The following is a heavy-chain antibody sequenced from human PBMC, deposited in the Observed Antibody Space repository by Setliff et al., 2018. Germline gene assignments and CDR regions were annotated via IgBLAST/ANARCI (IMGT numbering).Heavy chain of an antibody. CDR1: GYSISSDHY. Sequence: PSETLSLTCAVSGYSISSDHYWGWIRQPPGKGLEWIGSIYHSGSAYYNPSLKSRVTISVDTSKNQFSLKLTSVTAADTAVYYCVRDAGDGYGVDAYAGGGFDIWGQGTMVTVSS. CDR2: IYHSGSA. J-gene: IGHJ3*02. D-gene: IGHD4-17*01. V-gene: IGHV4-38-2*02. CDR3: VRDAGDGYGVDAYAGGGFDI.